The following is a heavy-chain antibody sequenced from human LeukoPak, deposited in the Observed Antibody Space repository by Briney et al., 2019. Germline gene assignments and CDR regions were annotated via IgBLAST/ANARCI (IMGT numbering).Heavy chain of an antibody. CDR2: ISGRGGST. J-gene: IGHJ5*02. CDR1: GFTFSSYA. D-gene: IGHD4-17*01. CDR3: AKDAGGASGDINWFDP. V-gene: IGHV3-23*01. Sequence: GGSLRLSCAASGFTFSSYAMSWVRQAPGKGVEWVSAISGRGGSTYYADSVKGRFTISRDNSKNTLYLQMNSLRAEDTAVYYCAKDAGGASGDINWFDPWGQGTLVTVSS.